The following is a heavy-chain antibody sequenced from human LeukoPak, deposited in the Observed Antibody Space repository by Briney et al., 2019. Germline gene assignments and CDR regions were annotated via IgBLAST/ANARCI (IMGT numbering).Heavy chain of an antibody. J-gene: IGHJ5*02. CDR3: FGFDWNYENWFDP. CDR2: ISGSSFSYT. D-gene: IGHD1-7*01. V-gene: IGHV3-21*01. CDR1: GFTFNTYS. Sequence: GGSLRLSCVASGFTFNTYSMNWLRQAPGKGLEWVACISGSSFSYTYYADSLKGRFTISRDNAKNSLYLQMTNLRVEDTAVYYCFGFDWNYENWFDPWGQGTLVTVSS.